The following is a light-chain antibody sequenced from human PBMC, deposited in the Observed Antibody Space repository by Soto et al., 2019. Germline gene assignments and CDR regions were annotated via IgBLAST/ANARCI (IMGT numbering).Light chain of an antibody. Sequence: QSVLTQPPSASGTPGQRVTISCSGTTSNIGHNYVCWYQQLPGSTPKLLILRSDQRPSGVPDRFSGSKSGTSASLTIGGLRSEDEADYYCASWDDSLSGVVFGTGTKVTVL. CDR2: RSD. V-gene: IGLV1-47*01. CDR1: TSNIGHNY. CDR3: ASWDDSLSGVV. J-gene: IGLJ1*01.